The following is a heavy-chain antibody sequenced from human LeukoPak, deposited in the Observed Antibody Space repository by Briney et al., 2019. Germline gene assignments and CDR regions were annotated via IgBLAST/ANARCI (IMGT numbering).Heavy chain of an antibody. CDR3: AAPHHITMIYY. D-gene: IGHD3-22*01. J-gene: IGHJ4*02. CDR2: IVVGSGNT. V-gene: IGHV1-58*01. Sequence: ASVKVPCKASGFTFTSSAVQWVRQARGQRLEWIGWIVVGSGNTNYAQKFQERVTITRDMSTSTAYMELSSLRSEDTAVYYCAAPHHITMIYYWGQGTLVTVSS. CDR1: GFTFTSSA.